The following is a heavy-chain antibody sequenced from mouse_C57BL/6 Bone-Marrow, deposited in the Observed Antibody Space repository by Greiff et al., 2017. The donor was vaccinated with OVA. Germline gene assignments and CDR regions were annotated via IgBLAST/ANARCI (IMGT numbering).Heavy chain of an antibody. CDR3: TRRGLGEDY. J-gene: IGHJ4*01. CDR1: GYTFTDYE. Sequence: VQVVESGAELVRPGASVTLSCKASGYTFTDYEMHWVKQTPVHGLEWIGAIDPETGGTAYNQKFKGKAILTADKSSSTAYMELRSLTSEDSAVYYCTRRGLGEDYWGQGTSVTVSS. V-gene: IGHV1-15*01. CDR2: IDPETGGT.